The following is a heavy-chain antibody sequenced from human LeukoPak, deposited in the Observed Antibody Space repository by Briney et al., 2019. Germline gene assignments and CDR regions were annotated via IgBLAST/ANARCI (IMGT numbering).Heavy chain of an antibody. CDR3: AKVGLRYFDWLLSLFDY. V-gene: IGHV3-30*18. Sequence: PGGSLRLSCAASGFTFSSYGMHWVRQAPGKGLEWVAVMSYDGSNKYYADSVKGRFTISRDNSKNTLYRQMNSLRAEDTAVYYCAKVGLRYFDWLLSLFDYWGQGTLVTVSS. J-gene: IGHJ4*02. D-gene: IGHD3-9*01. CDR1: GFTFSSYG. CDR2: MSYDGSNK.